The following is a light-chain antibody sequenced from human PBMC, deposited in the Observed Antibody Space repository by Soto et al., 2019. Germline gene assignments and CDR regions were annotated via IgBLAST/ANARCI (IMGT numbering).Light chain of an antibody. J-gene: IGLJ1*01. CDR1: SSDVGGYNY. CDR2: DVN. CDR3: CSYAGSYSYV. V-gene: IGLV2-11*01. Sequence: QSVLTQPRSVSGSPGQSVTISRTGTSSDVGGYNYVSWYQQNPGKAPKLLIHDVNKRPSGVPDRFSGSKSGNTASLTISGLQAEDEAGYHCCSYAGSYSYVFGTGTKVTVL.